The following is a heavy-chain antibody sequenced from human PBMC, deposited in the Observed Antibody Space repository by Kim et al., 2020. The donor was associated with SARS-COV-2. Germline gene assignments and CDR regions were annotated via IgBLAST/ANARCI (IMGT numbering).Heavy chain of an antibody. V-gene: IGHV3-53*01. D-gene: IGHD3-10*01. Sequence: SVKGQSTISRDNSKNTLYLHMNSLRAGDTAVYYCAGAMVRGVIITGGMDVWGQGTTVTVSS. J-gene: IGHJ6*02. CDR3: AGAMVRGVIITGGMDV.